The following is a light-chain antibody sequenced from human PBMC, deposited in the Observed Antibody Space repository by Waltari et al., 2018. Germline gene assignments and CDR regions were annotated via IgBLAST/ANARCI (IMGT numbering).Light chain of an antibody. Sequence: IQMTQSPSSLSASVGASVTITCRASQSISSSLNWYQQKPGKAPKLLIYAASSLQSGVPSRFSGSGSGTEFTLTISSLQPEDFATYYCQQSYSTPPTFGQGTKLEIK. CDR3: QQSYSTPPT. CDR2: AAS. V-gene: IGKV1-39*01. CDR1: QSISSS. J-gene: IGKJ2*01.